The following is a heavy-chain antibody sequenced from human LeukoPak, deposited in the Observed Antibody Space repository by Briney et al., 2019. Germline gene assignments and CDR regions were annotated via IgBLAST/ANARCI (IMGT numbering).Heavy chain of an antibody. D-gene: IGHD3-3*01. J-gene: IGHJ6*02. CDR1: GFTFSSYS. V-gene: IGHV3-21*01. CDR2: ISSSSSYI. Sequence: GGSLRLSCAASGFTFSSYSMNWVRQAPGKGLEWVSSISSSSSYIYYADSVKGRFTISRDNAKNSLYLQMNSLRAEDTAVYYCARGGDYDFWSGYPRHDYYYGMDVWGLGTTVTVSS. CDR3: ARGGDYDFWSGYPRHDYYYGMDV.